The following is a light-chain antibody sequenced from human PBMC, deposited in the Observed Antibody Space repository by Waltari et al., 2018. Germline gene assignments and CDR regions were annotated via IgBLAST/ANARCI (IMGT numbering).Light chain of an antibody. Sequence: DIVMTQSPDSPAVSLGERTPINCTSSHSVLHSSNNKNYLAWYQQKPGQPPKLLIYWASTRESGVPDRFSGSGSGTDFTLTISSLQAEDVAVYYCQQYYGRVFTFGPGTKLDIK. CDR1: HSVLHSSNNKNY. V-gene: IGKV4-1*01. J-gene: IGKJ3*01. CDR3: QQYYGRVFT. CDR2: WAS.